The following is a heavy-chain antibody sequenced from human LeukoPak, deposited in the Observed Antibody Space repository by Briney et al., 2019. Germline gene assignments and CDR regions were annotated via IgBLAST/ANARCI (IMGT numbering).Heavy chain of an antibody. J-gene: IGHJ4*02. D-gene: IGHD3-10*01. CDR3: ARAVLVRGVVIDY. Sequence: GGSLRLSCAASGFTFSSHGMHWVRQAPGKGLEWVAVTSFDGSAKYYGDSVKGRFTISRDNSKNSLYLQMNSLRDEDTAVYYCARAVLVRGVVIDYWGQGTLVAVSS. V-gene: IGHV3-30*03. CDR1: GFTFSSHG. CDR2: TSFDGSAK.